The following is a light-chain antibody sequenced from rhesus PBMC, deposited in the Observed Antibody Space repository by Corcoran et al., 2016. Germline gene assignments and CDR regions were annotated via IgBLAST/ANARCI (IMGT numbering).Light chain of an antibody. V-gene: IGKV1-22*01. CDR3: LRNSSSPYS. J-gene: IGKJ2*01. CDR1: QSISSW. Sequence: DIQMTQSPSSLSASVGDTVTITCRASQSISSWLAWYQQKPGKAPKLLIYKAASLQSGVPSRFSGSGSGTDFTLTISSLQPEDFATYYGLRNSSSPYSFGQGTKVEIK. CDR2: KAA.